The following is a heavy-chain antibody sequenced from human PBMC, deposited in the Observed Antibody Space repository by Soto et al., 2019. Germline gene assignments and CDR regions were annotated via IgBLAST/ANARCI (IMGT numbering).Heavy chain of an antibody. V-gene: IGHV6-1*01. Sequence: SQTLSLTCAICGGGVSDNVPTCNCMRQSPSRGLEWLGRTYYRSRWYSDYAPSVKSRITVNPDTSQNQFSLQLNSVTPEDTALYHCASDPPGFHSAFDFWGQGTLVTVSS. CDR3: ASDPPGFHSAFDF. CDR2: TYYRSRWYS. D-gene: IGHD4-4*01. CDR1: GGGVSDNVPT. J-gene: IGHJ4*02.